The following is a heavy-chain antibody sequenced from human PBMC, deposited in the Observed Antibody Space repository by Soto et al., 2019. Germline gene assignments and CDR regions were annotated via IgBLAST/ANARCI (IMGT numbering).Heavy chain of an antibody. CDR1: GFTFSSYA. CDR2: ISGSGGST. D-gene: IGHD1-1*01. V-gene: IGHV3-23*01. Sequence: PGGSLRLSCAASGFTFSSYAMSWVRQAPGKGLEWVSAISGSGGSTYYADSVKGRFTISRDNSKNTLYLQMNSLRAEDTAVYYCSKDSRPRYAFDIWGQGTMVTVSS. J-gene: IGHJ3*02. CDR3: SKDSRPRYAFDI.